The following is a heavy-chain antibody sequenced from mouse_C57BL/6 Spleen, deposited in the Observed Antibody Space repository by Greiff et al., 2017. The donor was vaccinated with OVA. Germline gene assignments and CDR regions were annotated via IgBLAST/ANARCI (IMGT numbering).Heavy chain of an antibody. CDR1: GFTFSDYG. J-gene: IGHJ3*01. Sequence: EVQRVESGGGLVKPGGSLKLSCAASGFTFSDYGMHWVRQAPAKGLEWVAYISSGSSTIYYADTVKGRFTISRDNAKNTLFLQMTSLRSEETAMYYCARGPGTLAYWGKGPLVTGSA. V-gene: IGHV5-17*01. CDR3: ARGPGTLAY. CDR2: ISSGSSTI. D-gene: IGHD4-1*01.